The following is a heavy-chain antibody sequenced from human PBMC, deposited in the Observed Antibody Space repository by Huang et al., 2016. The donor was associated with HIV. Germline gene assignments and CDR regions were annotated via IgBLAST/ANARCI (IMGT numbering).Heavy chain of an antibody. J-gene: IGHJ4*02. Sequence: EVQLVESGGGLVQPARSLRLSCAASGFTFDDYAMHWVRQAPGKGVEWVSGISWNSGSIGYADSVKGRFTISRDNAKNSLYLQMNSLRAEDTALYYCAKMVGATPPYWGQGTLVTVSS. CDR3: AKMVGATPPY. V-gene: IGHV3-9*01. D-gene: IGHD1-26*01. CDR2: ISWNSGSI. CDR1: GFTFDDYA.